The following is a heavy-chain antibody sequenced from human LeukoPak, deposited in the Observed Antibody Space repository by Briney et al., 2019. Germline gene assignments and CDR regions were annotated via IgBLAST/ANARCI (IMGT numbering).Heavy chain of an antibody. V-gene: IGHV1-46*01. CDR1: GYTFTSYY. CDR3: ARGRDIVVVPASFDY. CDR2: INPSGGST. J-gene: IGHJ4*02. D-gene: IGHD2-2*01. Sequence: ASVKVSCKASGYTFTSYYMHWVRQAPGQGLEWMGIINPSGGSTSYAQKFQGRVTTTRDTSTSTVYMELSSLRSEDTAVYYCARGRDIVVVPASFDYWGQGTLVTVSS.